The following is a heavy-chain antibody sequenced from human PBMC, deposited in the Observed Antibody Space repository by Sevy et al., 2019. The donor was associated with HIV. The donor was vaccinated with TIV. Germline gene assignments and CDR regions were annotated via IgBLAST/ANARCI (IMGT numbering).Heavy chain of an antibody. CDR2: IKRKSDGGTS. CDR1: GFTFSNAW. CDR3: ATGVYITGTSDY. V-gene: IGHV3-15*05. D-gene: IGHD1-20*01. Sequence: GGSLRLSCAASGFTFSNAWMTWVRQAPGKGLEWVGRIKRKSDGGTSDYAAPVQGRFTFSRDDSTNTVYLQMKSLRADDTGVYYCATGVYITGTSDYWGQGTLVTVSS. J-gene: IGHJ4*02.